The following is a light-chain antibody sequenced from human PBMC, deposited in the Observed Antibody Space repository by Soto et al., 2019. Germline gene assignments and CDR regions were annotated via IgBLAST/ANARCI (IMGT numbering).Light chain of an antibody. CDR1: NSDVGSYNL. CDR2: EVS. J-gene: IGLJ1*01. Sequence: QSVLTQPASLSGSPGQSITISCTGTNSDVGSYNLVSWYQQHPGKAPKVIIYEVSERPSGVSDRFSGSKSGNTASLMISGLQAEDEADCYCCSYAGSRTQSYVFGSGTKVTVL. V-gene: IGLV2-23*02. CDR3: CSYAGSRTQSYV.